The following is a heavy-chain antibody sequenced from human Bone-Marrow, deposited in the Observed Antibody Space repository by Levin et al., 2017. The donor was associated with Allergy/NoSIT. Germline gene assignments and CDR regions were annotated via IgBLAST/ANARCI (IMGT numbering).Heavy chain of an antibody. Sequence: SGGSLRLSCAASGFTFSSYWMHWVRQAPGKGLVWVSRINSDGSSTSYADSVKGRFTISRDNAKNTLYLQMNSLRAEDTAVYYCARERVGLELENYYYYGMDVWGQGTTVTVSS. J-gene: IGHJ6*02. CDR2: INSDGSST. CDR3: ARERVGLELENYYYYGMDV. CDR1: GFTFSSYW. D-gene: IGHD1-7*01. V-gene: IGHV3-74*01.